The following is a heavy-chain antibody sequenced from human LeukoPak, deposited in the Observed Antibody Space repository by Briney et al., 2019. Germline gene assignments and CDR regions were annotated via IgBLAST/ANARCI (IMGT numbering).Heavy chain of an antibody. CDR3: AREADFWTGYYQGFDY. J-gene: IGHJ4*02. D-gene: IGHD3/OR15-3a*01. CDR2: ISYSGST. Sequence: PSETLSLTCTVSGASISSYVWSWIRQPPGKGLEWIGYISYSGSTNYNPSLKSRVAISVDTSKNQFSLKLSSVTAADTAVYYCAREADFWTGYYQGFDYWGQGTLVTVSS. CDR1: GASISSYV. V-gene: IGHV4-59*01.